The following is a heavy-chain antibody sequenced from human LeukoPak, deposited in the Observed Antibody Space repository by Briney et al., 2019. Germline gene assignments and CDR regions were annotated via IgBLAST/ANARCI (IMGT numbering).Heavy chain of an antibody. J-gene: IGHJ6*03. CDR3: AKGNSHYYYVDV. D-gene: IGHD1-7*01. CDR2: IWYDGSNK. CDR1: TFTFSSYG. V-gene: IGHV3-33*06. Sequence: GGPLRLSCAASTFTFSSYGMHWVRQAPGKGLEWVAVIWYDGSNKYYADSVKGRFTISRDNSKNTLYLQMNSLRAEDTAVYYCAKGNSHYYYVDVWGKGTTVTVSS.